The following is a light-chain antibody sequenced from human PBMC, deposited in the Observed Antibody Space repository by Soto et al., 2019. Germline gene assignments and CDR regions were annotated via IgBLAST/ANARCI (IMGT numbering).Light chain of an antibody. V-gene: IGKV3-20*01. J-gene: IGKJ3*01. CDR3: QQYGSSPFN. CDR2: GAS. Sequence: EIVLTQSPGTLSLSPGERATLSCRASQSVSSSYLAWYQQKPAQAPRLLIYGASSRATGIPDRFSGSGSGTAFTLTISRLEPEDFAVYYWQQYGSSPFNFGPGTKVDIK. CDR1: QSVSSSY.